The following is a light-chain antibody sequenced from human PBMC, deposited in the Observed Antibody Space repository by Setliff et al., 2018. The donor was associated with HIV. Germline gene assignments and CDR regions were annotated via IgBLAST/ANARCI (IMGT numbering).Light chain of an antibody. CDR3: QSYDSGLSGLWV. V-gene: IGLV1-40*01. J-gene: IGLJ3*02. Sequence: QSVLTQPPSVSGAPRQRVTISCTESSSDIGAGYDVQALPPNSSSIITPLGPQGSLTDSLPPSLAPQPPWPSRTSASLAVTGLQAEDETDHYCQSYDSGLSGLWVFGGGTKVTVL. CDR1: SSDIGAGYD. CDR2: ITP.